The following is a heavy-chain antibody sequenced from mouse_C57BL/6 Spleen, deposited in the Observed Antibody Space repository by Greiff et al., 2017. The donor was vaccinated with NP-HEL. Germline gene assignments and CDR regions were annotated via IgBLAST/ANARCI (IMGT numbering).Heavy chain of an antibody. Sequence: VQLQQPGAELVKPGASVKMSCKASGYTFTSYWITWVKQRPGQGLERIGDIYPGSGSTNYNEKFKSKATLTVDTSSSTAYMQLSSLTSEDSAVYYCARNDGYFPMDYWGQGTSVTVSS. D-gene: IGHD2-3*01. CDR3: ARNDGYFPMDY. J-gene: IGHJ4*01. CDR1: GYTFTSYW. V-gene: IGHV1-55*01. CDR2: IYPGSGST.